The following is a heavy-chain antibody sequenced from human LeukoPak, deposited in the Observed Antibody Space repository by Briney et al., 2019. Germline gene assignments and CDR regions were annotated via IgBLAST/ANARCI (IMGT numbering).Heavy chain of an antibody. CDR3: ARGSAAAGWEY. D-gene: IGHD6-13*01. Sequence: GGSLRLSCAASGFIFTDYYMNRIRQAPGKGLEGVSFISSNNDYTNYADSVRGRFTISRDTIKNSLNLQMNSLRTEDTAVYYCARGSAAAGWEYWGQGTLVTVSS. V-gene: IGHV3-11*06. J-gene: IGHJ4*02. CDR2: ISSNNDYT. CDR1: GFIFTDYY.